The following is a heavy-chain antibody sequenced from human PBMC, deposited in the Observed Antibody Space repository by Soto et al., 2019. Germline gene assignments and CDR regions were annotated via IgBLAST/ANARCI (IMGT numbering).Heavy chain of an antibody. CDR3: AKNDCGTITCQLVDR. CDR1: GFTFSNHA. J-gene: IGHJ5*02. Sequence: EVQLLESGGGLVQPGGSLRLSCTASGFTFSNHAMSWVRQAPGKGLEWVSAISGAGNSASHAHSVQGRFIISRDNSKNTLFLQMNSLRAEDTATYYCAKNDCGTITCQLVDRWGQGTLVTVSS. CDR2: ISGAGNSA. V-gene: IGHV3-23*01. D-gene: IGHD2-21*01.